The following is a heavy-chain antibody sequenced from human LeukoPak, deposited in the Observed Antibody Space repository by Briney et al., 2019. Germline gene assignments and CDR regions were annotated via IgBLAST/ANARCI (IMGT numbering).Heavy chain of an antibody. CDR3: AKLPAAGGDYVYMDS. J-gene: IGHJ4*02. D-gene: IGHD4-17*01. Sequence: PGGSLRLSCAASGLTFTNYAMTWVRQAPGKGLEWVSAIARSGGYTYYADSVRGRFTISRDNSKNTLYLQMSSLRAEDTAVYYCAKLPAAGGDYVYMDSWGQGTLVTVSS. CDR1: GLTFTNYA. V-gene: IGHV3-23*01. CDR2: IARSGGYT.